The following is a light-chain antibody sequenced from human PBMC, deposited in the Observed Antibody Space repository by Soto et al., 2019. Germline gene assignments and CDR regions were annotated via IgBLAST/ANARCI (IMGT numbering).Light chain of an antibody. CDR3: AAWDDSLNGWV. V-gene: IGLV1-44*01. CDR2: SNN. CDR1: SSNIGSNT. J-gene: IGLJ3*02. Sequence: QSVLIQPPSESGTPGQRVTISCSGSSSNIGSNTVNWYQQLPGTAPKLLIYSNNQRPSGVPDRFSGSKSGTSASLAISGRQSEDEADYYCAAWDDSLNGWVFGGGTKLTVL.